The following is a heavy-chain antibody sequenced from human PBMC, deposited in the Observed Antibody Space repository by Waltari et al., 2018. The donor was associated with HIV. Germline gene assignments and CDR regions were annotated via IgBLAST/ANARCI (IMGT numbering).Heavy chain of an antibody. D-gene: IGHD2-2*01. CDR3: ARVSVVVPAADY. Sequence: EVQLVESGGGLVKPGGSLRLSCAASGFTFSSYSMNWVRQAPGKGLECVSSISSSSYIYYAESVNGLFTISRDNAKNSLYLQMNSLRAEDTAVYYCARVSVVVPAADYWGQGTLVTVSS. V-gene: IGHV3-21*01. CDR2: ISSSSYI. CDR1: GFTFSSYS. J-gene: IGHJ4*02.